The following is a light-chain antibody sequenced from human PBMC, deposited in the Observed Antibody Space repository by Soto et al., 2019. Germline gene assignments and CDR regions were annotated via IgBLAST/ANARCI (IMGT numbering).Light chain of an antibody. Sequence: QSVLTQPPSASGSPGQSVTISCTGTSNDVGGYDYVSWYQHHPGKAPKLMIFEVSNRPSRVPDRFSGSKSGNTASLTVSGLQAEDEAHYYCSSYAGSNNLVFGGGTKLTVL. V-gene: IGLV2-8*01. CDR3: SSYAGSNNLV. CDR2: EVS. J-gene: IGLJ2*01. CDR1: SNDVGGYDY.